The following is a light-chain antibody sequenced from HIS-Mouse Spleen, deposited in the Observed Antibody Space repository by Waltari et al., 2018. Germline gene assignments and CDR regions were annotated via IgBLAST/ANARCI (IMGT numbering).Light chain of an antibody. CDR1: SGRIASNY. J-gene: IGLJ3*02. CDR3: QSYDSSNLV. Sequence: NFMLTQPHSVSESPGKTVTISCTRSSGRIASNYVQVYQQSPGSAPTTVIYEDKQSPSGVPDRFSGSIDSSSNAASLTISGLKTEDEADYYCQSYDSSNLVFGGGTKLTVL. V-gene: IGLV6-57*04. CDR2: EDK.